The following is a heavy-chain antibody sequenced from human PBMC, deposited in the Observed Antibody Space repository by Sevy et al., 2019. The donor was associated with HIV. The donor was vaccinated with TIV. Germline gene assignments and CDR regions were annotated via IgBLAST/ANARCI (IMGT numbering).Heavy chain of an antibody. D-gene: IGHD2-15*01. CDR1: GFTVSSNY. J-gene: IGHJ4*02. CDR2: IYSGGST. Sequence: GGSLRLSCAASGFTVSSNYMSWVRQAPGKGLEWVSVIYSGGSTYYADSVKGRFTISRDNSKNTLYLQMNSLRAEDTAVYYCARGHPHWSGGSCQKYYFDYWGQGTLVTVSS. V-gene: IGHV3-53*01. CDR3: ARGHPHWSGGSCQKYYFDY.